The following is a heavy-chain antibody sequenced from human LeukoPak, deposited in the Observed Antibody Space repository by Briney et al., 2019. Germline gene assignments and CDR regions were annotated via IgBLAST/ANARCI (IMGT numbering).Heavy chain of an antibody. J-gene: IGHJ4*02. Sequence: SETLSLTCAVYGGSFSGYYWSWIRQPPGKGLEWIGYISDGGSTNYNSSLKSRVSISVDTSKNQFSLKLSSVTAADTAVYFCARASTTFDDWGQGTLVTVSS. CDR1: GGSFSGYY. D-gene: IGHD1-14*01. V-gene: IGHV4-59*01. CDR2: ISDGGST. CDR3: ARASTTFDD.